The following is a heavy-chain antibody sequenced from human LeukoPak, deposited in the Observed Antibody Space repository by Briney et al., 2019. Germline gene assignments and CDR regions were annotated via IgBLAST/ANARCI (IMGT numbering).Heavy chain of an antibody. CDR2: IWYDGSNK. Sequence: PGGSLRLSCAASGFTFSSYGMHWVRQAPGKGLEWVAVIWYDGSNKYYADSVKGRFTISRDNSKNTLYLQMNSLRAEDTAVYYCARVAAADPCYFDYWGQGTLVTVSS. CDR1: GFTFSSYG. D-gene: IGHD6-13*01. J-gene: IGHJ4*02. CDR3: ARVAAADPCYFDY. V-gene: IGHV3-33*01.